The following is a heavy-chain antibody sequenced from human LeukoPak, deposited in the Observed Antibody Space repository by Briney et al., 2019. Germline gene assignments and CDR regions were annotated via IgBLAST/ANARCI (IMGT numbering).Heavy chain of an antibody. CDR3: ARQGDDRSASYTYYYYYFMDV. D-gene: IGHD3-3*01. Sequence: PSETLSLICSVTGGSISSYYRSWIRQPPGGGLEWIGYTYTRGTTKYSPSLKSRATISVDTSKNQLSLKLSSLTAADTGVYYCARQGDDRSASYTYYYYYFMDVWGTGTTVTVSS. V-gene: IGHV4-4*09. CDR1: GGSISSYY. J-gene: IGHJ6*03. CDR2: TYTRGTT.